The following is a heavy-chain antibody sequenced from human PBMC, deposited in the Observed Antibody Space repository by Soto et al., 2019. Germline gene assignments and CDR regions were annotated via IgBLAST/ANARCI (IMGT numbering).Heavy chain of an antibody. D-gene: IGHD3-9*01. CDR2: INPADSDT. Sequence: GESLKISCKGSGYSFSNYWIGWVRQMPGKGLEWMGIINPADSDTRYSPSFQGQVTVSVDKSISTAYLQRGSLKASDTAMYYCVRPDSTGYYSHWGQGTPVTVSS. CDR3: VRPDSTGYYSH. V-gene: IGHV5-51*01. J-gene: IGHJ4*02. CDR1: GYSFSNYW.